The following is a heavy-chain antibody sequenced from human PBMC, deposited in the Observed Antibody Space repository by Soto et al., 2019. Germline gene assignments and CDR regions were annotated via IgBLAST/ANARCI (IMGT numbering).Heavy chain of an antibody. Sequence: QVQLVESGGGVVQPGRSLRLSCAASGFTFSSYAMHWVRQAPGKGLEWVAVISYDGSNKYYADSVKGRFTISRDNSKNTMYLQMTSLRDEDTDVYYCARPLWRDDHNWGYFDLWGRGTLVTVSS. J-gene: IGHJ2*01. CDR1: GFTFSSYA. CDR3: ARPLWRDDHNWGYFDL. CDR2: ISYDGSNK. V-gene: IGHV3-30-3*01. D-gene: IGHD2-21*01.